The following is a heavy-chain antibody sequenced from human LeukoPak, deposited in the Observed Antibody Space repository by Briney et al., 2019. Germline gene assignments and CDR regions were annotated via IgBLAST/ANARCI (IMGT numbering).Heavy chain of an antibody. Sequence: GGSLRLSCAGSGFTFSDHYIDWVRQAPGKGLEWIGRSRDRTKSYSTEFVASVKDRFTSSRDDSKSSVYLHLNSLKTEDTAVYYCVRVDMGAASRDGLDVWGQGTTVIVSS. CDR2: SRDRTKSYST. V-gene: IGHV3-72*01. D-gene: IGHD2-15*01. CDR1: GFTFSDHY. J-gene: IGHJ3*01. CDR3: VRVDMGAASRDGLDV.